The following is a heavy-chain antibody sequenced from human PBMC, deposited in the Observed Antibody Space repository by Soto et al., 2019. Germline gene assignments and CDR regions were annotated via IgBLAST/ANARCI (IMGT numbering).Heavy chain of an antibody. CDR2: TKDKANSYTT. Sequence: GGSLRLSCAASGFTFSDRYMDWVRQAPGKGLEWVGRTKDKANSYTTEYAASVKGRFTISRDYSRDSVYLQMNSLKTDDTAVYYCTIEGAYPGPDFDYWGQGTLVTVSS. CDR3: TIEGAYPGPDFDY. V-gene: IGHV3-72*01. CDR1: GFTFSDRY. D-gene: IGHD3-16*01. J-gene: IGHJ4*02.